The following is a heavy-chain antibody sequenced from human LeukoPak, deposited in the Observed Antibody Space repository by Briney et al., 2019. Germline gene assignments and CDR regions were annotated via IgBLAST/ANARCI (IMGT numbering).Heavy chain of an antibody. Sequence: PAETLSLTCTVSGRSISSYYWSWIRQPPGKGLEWVGYIYHSGRTNYNPYLKSRVPISGDTSKNQFSLKLSCVTAADTAVYYCARASYNYYDSSGYSRAPGYFQHWGQGTLFTVSS. CDR1: GRSISSYY. V-gene: IGHV4-59*01. J-gene: IGHJ1*01. D-gene: IGHD3-22*01. CDR3: ARASYNYYDSSGYSRAPGYFQH. CDR2: IYHSGRT.